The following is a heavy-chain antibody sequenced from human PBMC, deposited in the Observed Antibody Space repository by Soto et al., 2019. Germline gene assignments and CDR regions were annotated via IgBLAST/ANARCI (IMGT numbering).Heavy chain of an antibody. V-gene: IGHV4-30-4*01. CDR1: GVSISSGDYC. J-gene: IGHJ6*02. D-gene: IGHD3-10*01. CDR2: IYYSGST. Sequence: ASQTLSLTCTVSGVSISSGDYCWGWIRQPPGKGLEWIGSIYYSGSTYYNPSLKSRVTISVDTSKNQFSLRVDDTAVYYCARKADSVLLNFGDRNGMDFWGQGTTVTVSS. CDR3: SVLLNFGDRNGMDF.